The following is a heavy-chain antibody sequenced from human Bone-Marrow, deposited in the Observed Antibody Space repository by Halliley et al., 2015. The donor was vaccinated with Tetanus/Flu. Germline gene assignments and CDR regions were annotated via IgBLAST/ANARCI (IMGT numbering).Heavy chain of an antibody. V-gene: IGHV3-48*02. CDR3: ATFLYRPIRLGEPSPV. Sequence: YISITSSMIYSAGSVKGRFTISRDNAENSLYLQMNSLREEDTAVYYCATFLYRPIRLGEPSPVWGQGTLVTVSS. CDR2: ISITSSMI. D-gene: IGHD3-16*01. J-gene: IGHJ4*02.